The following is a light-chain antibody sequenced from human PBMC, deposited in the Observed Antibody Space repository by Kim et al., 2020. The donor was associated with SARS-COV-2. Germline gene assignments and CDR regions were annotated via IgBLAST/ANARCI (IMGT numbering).Light chain of an antibody. CDR1: SLRRYY. V-gene: IGLV3-19*01. CDR3: YSRGSSNNHWV. J-gene: IGLJ3*02. CDR2: GKN. Sequence: SSELTQDPAVSVALGQTVRITCQGDSLRRYYASWYQQKPGQAPVLIIYGKNNRPSGIPDRFSGSSSGNTASLTITGAQAEDEADYYCYSRGSSNNHWVFGGGTQLTVL.